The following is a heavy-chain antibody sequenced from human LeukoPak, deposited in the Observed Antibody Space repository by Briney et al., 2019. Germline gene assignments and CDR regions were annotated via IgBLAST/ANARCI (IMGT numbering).Heavy chain of an antibody. CDR1: GFTFSIYA. CDR3: ATPWRGG. Sequence: SGGSLRLSCAASGFTFSIYAMNWVRQAPGKGLEWVSGISGSGGSTDYADSVKGRLTISRDNSKNTLYLEMNSLRAEDTAVYYCATPWRGGWGQGTLVTVSS. CDR2: ISGSGGST. V-gene: IGHV3-23*01. D-gene: IGHD3-3*01. J-gene: IGHJ4*02.